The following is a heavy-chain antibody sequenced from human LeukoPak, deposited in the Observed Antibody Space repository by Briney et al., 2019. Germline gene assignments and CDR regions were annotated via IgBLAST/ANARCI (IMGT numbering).Heavy chain of an antibody. CDR2: IYYSGST. CDR3: ARDHRTGVSLHFFDF. CDR1: GGSVSSGGYY. D-gene: IGHD1-1*01. J-gene: IGHJ4*02. V-gene: IGHV4-61*08. Sequence: SETLSLTCTVSGGSVSSGGYYWSWIRQHPGKGLEWIGYIYYSGSTNYNPSLKSRVTISVAPSTRQFSLEMHSVTAADTAVYYCARDHRTGVSLHFFDFWGQGKLVTVSS.